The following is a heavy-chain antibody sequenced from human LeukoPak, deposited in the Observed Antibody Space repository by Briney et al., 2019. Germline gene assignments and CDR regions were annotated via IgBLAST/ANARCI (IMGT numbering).Heavy chain of an antibody. CDR2: IYTSGST. D-gene: IGHD3-3*01. V-gene: IGHV4-4*09. J-gene: IGHJ5*02. CDR1: GGSISSYY. CDR3: ARGPGSGYFWFDP. Sequence: SETLSLTCTVSGGSISSYYWSWIRQPPGKGLEWIGYIYTSGSTNYNPSLKSRVTISVDTSKNQFSLKLSSVTAADTAVYYCARGPGSGYFWFDPWGQGTLVTVSS.